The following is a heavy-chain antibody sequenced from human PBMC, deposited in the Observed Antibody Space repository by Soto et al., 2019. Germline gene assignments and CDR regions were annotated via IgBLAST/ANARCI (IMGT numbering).Heavy chain of an antibody. D-gene: IGHD6-19*01. V-gene: IGHV3-74*01. CDR1: GFSFNNYY. CDR3: TRGGAVAAVDI. CDR2: INGEGTIT. Sequence: EVQLVESGGGLVQPGESLRLSCAASGFSFNNYYMHWVRQAPGTGLVWVSRINGEGTITSYADSVKGRFTISRDNAKNTLYLPINSLRAADAAVYYCTRGGAVAAVDIWGQGTMVTVSS. J-gene: IGHJ3*02.